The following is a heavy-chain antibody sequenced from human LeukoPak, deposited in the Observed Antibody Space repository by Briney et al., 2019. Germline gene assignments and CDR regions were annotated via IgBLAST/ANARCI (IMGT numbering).Heavy chain of an antibody. CDR1: GFTFSTFA. CDR3: ARDRGYCRSTSCYSCWFDS. Sequence: GGSLRLSCAASGFTFSTFAMIWVRQPPGKGLEWVSSIFPSGGEIHYADSVRGRFTISRDNSKSTLSLQMNSLRGEDTAAYYCARDRGYCRSTSCYSCWFDSWGQGTLVTVSS. J-gene: IGHJ5*01. V-gene: IGHV3-23*01. CDR2: IFPSGGEI. D-gene: IGHD2-2*03.